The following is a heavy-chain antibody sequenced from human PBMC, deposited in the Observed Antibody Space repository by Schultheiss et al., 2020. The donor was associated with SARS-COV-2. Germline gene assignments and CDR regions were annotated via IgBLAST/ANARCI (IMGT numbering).Heavy chain of an antibody. D-gene: IGHD6-13*01. J-gene: IGHJ4*02. Sequence: SETLSLTCTVSGGSSSDYYWSWIRQPPGKGLEWIGNTHFGGSTNYSPSLKSRLTTSVDTSKNQFSLKLKSVTAADAAVYFCARHRSWYDYWGQGTLVTVSS. CDR1: GGSSSDYY. CDR2: THFGGST. V-gene: IGHV4-59*08. CDR3: ARHRSWYDY.